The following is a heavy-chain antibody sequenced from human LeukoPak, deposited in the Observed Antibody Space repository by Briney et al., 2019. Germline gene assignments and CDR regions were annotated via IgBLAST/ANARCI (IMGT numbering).Heavy chain of an antibody. V-gene: IGHV1-46*01. Sequence: GASVKVSCKASGYTFTSYYMHWVRQAPGQGLEWMGIINPSGGSTSYAQKFQGRVTMTRDTSTSTVYMELSSLRSEDTAVYYCARAYCSSTSCPGDTGWFDPWGQGTLVTVSS. CDR3: ARAYCSSTSCPGDTGWFDP. CDR2: INPSGGST. D-gene: IGHD2-2*01. CDR1: GYTFTSYY. J-gene: IGHJ5*02.